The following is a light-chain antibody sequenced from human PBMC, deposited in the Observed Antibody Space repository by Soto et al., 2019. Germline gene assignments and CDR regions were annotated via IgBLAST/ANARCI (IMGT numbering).Light chain of an antibody. J-gene: IGKJ2*01. Sequence: EIVLTQSPGTLSLSPGERATLSCRASQSVTSSYLAWYQQRPGQAPRLLIYGASSRATGIPDRFSGSGSGTDFTLSISRLEPEDFAVYYYQQYHSSPYTFGQGTKLEIK. CDR1: QSVTSSY. V-gene: IGKV3-20*01. CDR3: QQYHSSPYT. CDR2: GAS.